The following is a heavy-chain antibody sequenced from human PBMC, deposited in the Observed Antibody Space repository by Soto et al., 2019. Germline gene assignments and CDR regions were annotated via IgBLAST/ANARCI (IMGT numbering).Heavy chain of an antibody. J-gene: IGHJ6*02. CDR1: GDSISRNGYF. V-gene: IGHV4-31*03. CDR2: IYYDGRS. Sequence: SETLSLTCSVSGDSISRNGYFWTWIRQHPGKGLEWIGYIYYDGRSYYTPSLKSRVIISVDTSKNQFSLNLTAVTAADTAVYYCARGTMLRGPGYYYAMDVWGQGTTVTVSS. D-gene: IGHD3-10*01. CDR3: ARGTMLRGPGYYYAMDV.